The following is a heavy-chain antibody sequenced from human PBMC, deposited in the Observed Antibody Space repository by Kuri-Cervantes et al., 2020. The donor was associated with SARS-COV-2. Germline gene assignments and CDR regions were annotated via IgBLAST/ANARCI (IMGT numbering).Heavy chain of an antibody. CDR1: GYSISSGHC. Sequence: SETLSLTCSVSGYSISSGHCWGWIRQPPGKGLEWIGSVFYDGRTYYNPSLKSRVTVSVDTSKNQFSLKVNSVTAADTAVYYCARDLSLATYYDFWSGLYYFDYWGQGTLVTVSS. V-gene: IGHV4-38-2*02. CDR2: VFYDGRT. D-gene: IGHD3-3*01. CDR3: ARDLSLATYYDFWSGLYYFDY. J-gene: IGHJ4*02.